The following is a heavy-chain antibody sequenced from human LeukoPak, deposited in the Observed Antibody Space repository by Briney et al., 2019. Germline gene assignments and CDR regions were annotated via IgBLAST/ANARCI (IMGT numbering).Heavy chain of an antibody. J-gene: IGHJ4*02. Sequence: SVKVSCKASGGTFRSYAISWVRQAPGQGLEWMGGIIPIFGTANYAQKFQGRVTITADESTSTAYMELSSLRSEDTAVYYCASRTTGTTLDYWGQGTLVTVSS. CDR1: GGTFRSYA. D-gene: IGHD1-1*01. CDR3: ASRTTGTTLDY. CDR2: IIPIFGTA. V-gene: IGHV1-69*13.